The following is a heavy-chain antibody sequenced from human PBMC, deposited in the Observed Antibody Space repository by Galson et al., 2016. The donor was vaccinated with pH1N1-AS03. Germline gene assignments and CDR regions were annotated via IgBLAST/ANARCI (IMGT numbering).Heavy chain of an antibody. CDR3: ARRDAVAGTWGAFDI. J-gene: IGHJ3*02. V-gene: IGHV4-31*03. CDR1: GGSIKTDGYY. Sequence: TLSLTCTVSGGSIKTDGYYWSWIRQHPGKGLEWIGFMYYSGNTYSNPSLKSRVIISVDTSENQFSLRLTSVTATDTAVYYCARRDAVAGTWGAFDIWGQGTMVTVSS. D-gene: IGHD6-19*01. CDR2: MYYSGNT.